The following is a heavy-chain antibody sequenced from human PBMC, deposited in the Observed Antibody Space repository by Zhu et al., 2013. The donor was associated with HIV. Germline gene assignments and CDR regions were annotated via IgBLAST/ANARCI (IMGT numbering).Heavy chain of an antibody. D-gene: IGHD2-21*02. J-gene: IGHJ4*02. CDR1: GYTFTSYA. CDR2: INAGNGDT. CDR3: ARDVGGNSRGGEDY. V-gene: IGHV1-3*01. Sequence: QVQLVQSGAEVKKPGASVKVSCKASGYTFTSYAMHWVRQAPGQRLEWMGWINAGNGDTKYSQKFQGRVTITRDTSASTAYMELSSLRSEDTAVYYCARDVGGNSRGGEDYWGQGTLVTVSS.